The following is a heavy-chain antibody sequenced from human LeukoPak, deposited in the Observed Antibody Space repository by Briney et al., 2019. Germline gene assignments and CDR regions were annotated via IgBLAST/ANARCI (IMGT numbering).Heavy chain of an antibody. CDR3: ARARGDTAMDYYFDY. D-gene: IGHD5-18*01. Sequence: GASVKVSCKASGGTFSSYAISWVRQAPGQGLEWMGGIIPIFGTANYAQKFQGRVTITADKSTSTAYIELSSLRSEDTAVYYCARARGDTAMDYYFDYWGQGTLVTVSS. CDR1: GGTFSSYA. J-gene: IGHJ4*02. V-gene: IGHV1-69*06. CDR2: IIPIFGTA.